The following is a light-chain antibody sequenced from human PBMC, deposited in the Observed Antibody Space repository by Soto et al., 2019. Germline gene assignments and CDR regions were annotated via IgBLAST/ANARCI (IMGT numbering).Light chain of an antibody. J-gene: IGKJ4*01. Sequence: EIVLTQSPATLSLSPGERATLSCRANQTLNNYLAWFQQKPGQAPRLLIYEASTRAAGIPARFSGSGSGTDFTLTISSLEPEDFAVYYCQQRSNWPLTFGGGTKVEIK. CDR3: QQRSNWPLT. CDR1: QTLNNY. V-gene: IGKV3-11*01. CDR2: EAS.